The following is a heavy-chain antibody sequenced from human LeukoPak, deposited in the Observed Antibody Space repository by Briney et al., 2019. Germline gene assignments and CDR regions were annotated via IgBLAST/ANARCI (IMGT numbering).Heavy chain of an antibody. Sequence: SETLSLTCTVSGGSISSSTYYWGWIRQPPGKGLEWIGSIYYSGNTYYNPSLKSRVTISVDTSKNQFSLKLSSVTAADTAVYYCARDSRDYYGSGSYVYWGQGTLVTVSS. CDR2: IYYSGNT. J-gene: IGHJ4*02. CDR1: GGSISSSTYY. CDR3: ARDSRDYYGSGSYVY. D-gene: IGHD3-10*01. V-gene: IGHV4-39*07.